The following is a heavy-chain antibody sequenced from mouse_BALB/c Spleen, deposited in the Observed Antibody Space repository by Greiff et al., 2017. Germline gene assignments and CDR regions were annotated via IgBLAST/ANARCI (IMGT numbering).Heavy chain of an antibody. D-gene: IGHD1-1*01. CDR2: ISYSGST. CDR3: ARAPYGGYDAMDY. Sequence: EVMLVESGPGLVKPSQSLSLTCTVTGYSITSDYAWTWIRQFPGNQLEWMGYISYSGSTSYNPSLKSRISITRDTSKNQFFLQLNSVTTEDTATYYCARAPYGGYDAMDYWGQGTSVTVSA. J-gene: IGHJ4*01. CDR1: GYSITSDYA. V-gene: IGHV3-2*02.